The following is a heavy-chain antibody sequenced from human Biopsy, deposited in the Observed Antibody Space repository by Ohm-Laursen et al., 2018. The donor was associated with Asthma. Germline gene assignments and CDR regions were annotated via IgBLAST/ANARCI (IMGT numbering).Heavy chain of an antibody. CDR2: INAGNGNT. CDR1: GYTFISYA. V-gene: IGHV1-3*01. Sequence: SVKVSCKTSGYTFISYAIHWVRQAPGQRLEWMGWINAGNGNTKYSQKLQGRVTITRDTSASTAYMELSSLRSEDTAVYYCARTYYDFLTGQVNDAFAMWGQGTMVTVSS. J-gene: IGHJ3*02. CDR3: ARTYYDFLTGQVNDAFAM. D-gene: IGHD3-9*01.